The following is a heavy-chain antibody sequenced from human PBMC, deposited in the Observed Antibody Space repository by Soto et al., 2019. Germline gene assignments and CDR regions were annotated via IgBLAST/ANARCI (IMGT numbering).Heavy chain of an antibody. CDR2: VSGSGVGT. CDR3: ARIGPYCGGDCSPHLEF. D-gene: IGHD2-21*02. J-gene: IGHJ4*01. CDR1: GFTFNTYC. V-gene: IGHV3-23*01. Sequence: PGGSLRLSCAACGFTFNTYCITWVRQAPWKGLEWVSTVSGSGVGTYYSDSVKGRFTISRVNSKNTMYLQMSNLRAVDTAVYSCARIGPYCGGDCSPHLEFWGRRAPVALSS.